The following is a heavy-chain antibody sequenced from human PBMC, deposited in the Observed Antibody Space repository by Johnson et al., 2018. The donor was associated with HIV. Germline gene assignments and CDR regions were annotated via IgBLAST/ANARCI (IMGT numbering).Heavy chain of an antibody. CDR2: ISYDGINK. V-gene: IGHV3-30-3*01. CDR1: GFTFSTFA. D-gene: IGHD2-8*02. J-gene: IGHJ3*02. CDR3: ARVRTGRENAFDI. Sequence: HVQLVESGGGVVHPGGSLRLSCAASGFTFSTFAIHWVRQAPGKGLDCVAVISYDGINKYYADSVKGRFTISRDNSKSTLYLQMNSLRAEDTAVYYCARVRTGRENAFDIWGQGTMVTVSS.